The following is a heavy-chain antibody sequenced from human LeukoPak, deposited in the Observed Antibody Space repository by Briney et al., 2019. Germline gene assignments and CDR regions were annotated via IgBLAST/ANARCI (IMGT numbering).Heavy chain of an antibody. CDR3: ARGAMTAAGDFDY. J-gene: IGHJ4*02. CDR1: GGSISSGGYS. CDR2: IYHSGST. V-gene: IGHV4-30-2*01. D-gene: IGHD6-13*01. Sequence: PSQTLSLTSAVPGGSISSGGYSWSWIRQPPGKGLEWIEYIYHSGSTYYNPSLKSRVTISVDRSKNQFSLKLSSVTAADTAVYYCARGAMTAAGDFDYWGQGTLVTVSS.